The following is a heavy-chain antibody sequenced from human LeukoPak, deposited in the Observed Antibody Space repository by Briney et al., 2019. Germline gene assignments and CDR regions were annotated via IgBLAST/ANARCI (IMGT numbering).Heavy chain of an antibody. CDR2: IYHGGST. CDR1: GGSISSGGYS. CDR3: AREAPILGREAFDI. V-gene: IGHV4-30-2*01. Sequence: SQTLSLTCAVSGGSISSGGYSWSWIRQPPGKGLEWIGYIYHGGSTYYNPSLKSRVTISVDRSKNQFSLKLSSVTAADTAVYYCAREAPILGREAFDIWGQGTMVTVSS. J-gene: IGHJ3*02. D-gene: IGHD3-16*01.